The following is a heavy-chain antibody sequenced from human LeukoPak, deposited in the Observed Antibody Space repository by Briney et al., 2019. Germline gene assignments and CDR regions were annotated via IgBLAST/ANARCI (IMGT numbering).Heavy chain of an antibody. CDR2: IIPIFGTA. D-gene: IGHD4-23*01. V-gene: IGHV1-69*13. Sequence: SVKVSCKASGDTFSSYAISWVRQAPGQGLEWMGGIIPIFGTANYAQKFQGRVTITADESTSTAYMELSSLRSEDTAVYYCASGSDRDYGGNPNDYWGQGTLVTVSS. CDR1: GDTFSSYA. J-gene: IGHJ4*02. CDR3: ASGSDRDYGGNPNDY.